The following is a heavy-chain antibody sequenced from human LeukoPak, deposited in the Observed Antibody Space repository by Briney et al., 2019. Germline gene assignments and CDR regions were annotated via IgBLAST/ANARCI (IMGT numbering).Heavy chain of an antibody. Sequence: PSETLSLTCTVSGGSISSSSYYWGWIRQPPGKGLEWIGSIYYSGSTYYNPSLKSRVTISVDTSKNQFSLKLSSVTAADTAVYYCARGVRSILWLVPGRGNWFDPWGQGTLVTVSS. CDR3: ARGVRSILWLVPGRGNWFDP. D-gene: IGHD6-19*01. J-gene: IGHJ5*02. CDR2: IYYSGST. V-gene: IGHV4-39*07. CDR1: GGSISSSSYY.